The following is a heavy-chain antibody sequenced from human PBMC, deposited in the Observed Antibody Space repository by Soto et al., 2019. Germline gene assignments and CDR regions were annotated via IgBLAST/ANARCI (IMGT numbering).Heavy chain of an antibody. CDR1: GYIFSNYW. D-gene: IGHD6-13*01. CDR2: IFPGDSDT. Sequence: GESLKISCKASGYIFSNYWIGWVRQMPGKGLEWMGMIFPGDSDTRYSPSFQGQATMSAGKSINTAYLQWNDLKASDTAIYYCARVKTGNPGYYAMDVWGQGTTVTVSS. CDR3: ARVKTGNPGYYAMDV. J-gene: IGHJ6*02. V-gene: IGHV5-51*01.